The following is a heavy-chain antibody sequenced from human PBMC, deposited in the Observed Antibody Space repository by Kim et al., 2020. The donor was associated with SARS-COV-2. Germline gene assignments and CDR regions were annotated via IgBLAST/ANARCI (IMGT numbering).Heavy chain of an antibody. Sequence: ASVKVSCKASGYTFTSYYMHWVRQAPGQGLEWMGIINPSGGSTSYAQKFQGRVTMTRDTSTSTVYMELSSLRSEDTAVYYCARDPTITSAGTVEYYYYGTDVWGQGTTVTVSS. CDR2: INPSGGST. CDR3: ARDPTITSAGTVEYYYYGTDV. V-gene: IGHV1-46*01. CDR1: GYTFTSYY. D-gene: IGHD6-13*01. J-gene: IGHJ6*01.